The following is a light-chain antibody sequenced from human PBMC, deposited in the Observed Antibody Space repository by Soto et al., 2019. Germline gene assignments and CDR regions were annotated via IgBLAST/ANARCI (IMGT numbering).Light chain of an antibody. CDR3: CSFTSSNTNV. J-gene: IGLJ1*01. V-gene: IGLV2-23*02. Sequence: QSALTQPASVSGSPGQSITISCTGTSSDFGNYNLVSWYQQHPVKVPKLILFEVNKRPSGVSGRFSGSKSGNTASLTISGLQAEDEADYYCCSFTSSNTNVFGTGTKLTVL. CDR2: EVN. CDR1: SSDFGNYNL.